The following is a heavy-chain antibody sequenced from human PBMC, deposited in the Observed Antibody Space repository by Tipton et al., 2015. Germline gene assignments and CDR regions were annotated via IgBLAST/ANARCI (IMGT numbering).Heavy chain of an antibody. V-gene: IGHV4-39*07. CDR2: IYYSGSA. D-gene: IGHD4-17*01. CDR1: GDSISSSSYF. J-gene: IGHJ4*02. Sequence: TLSLTCTVSGDSISSSSYFWGWIRQPPGKGLEWIGSIYYSGSAYYNPSLKSRVTMSRDTSKNQFSLNLTSVTAADTAFYYCARGTYGGYIQSHWGQGTPVTVSS. CDR3: ARGTYGGYIQSH.